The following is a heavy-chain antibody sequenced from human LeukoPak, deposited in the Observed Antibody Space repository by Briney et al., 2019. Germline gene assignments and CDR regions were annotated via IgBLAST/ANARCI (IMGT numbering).Heavy chain of an antibody. CDR3: ARGIAVAGTDY. CDR1: GFTFSDYS. Sequence: GGSLRLSCAASGFTFSDYSMHWIRQAPGKGLEYVSAISRSGGSTYYANSVKGRFTIARDNSKNTVYLQMNTLRAEDTAMYFCARGIAVAGTDYWGQGTLVTVSS. CDR2: ISRSGGST. D-gene: IGHD6-19*01. V-gene: IGHV3-64*01. J-gene: IGHJ4*02.